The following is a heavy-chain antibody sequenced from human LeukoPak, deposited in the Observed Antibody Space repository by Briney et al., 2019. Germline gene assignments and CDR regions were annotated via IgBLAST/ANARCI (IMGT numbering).Heavy chain of an antibody. V-gene: IGHV4-59*12. J-gene: IGHJ5*02. D-gene: IGHD3-22*01. CDR1: GGSISSYY. CDR3: ARRPYYYDNSGYSKGWFGP. Sequence: SETLSLTCTVSGGSISSYYWSWIRQPPGKGLEWIGYIYYSGSTNYNPSLKSRVTISVDTSKNQFSLKLSSVTAADTAIYYCARRPYYYDNSGYSKGWFGPWGQGTLVTVSS. CDR2: IYYSGST.